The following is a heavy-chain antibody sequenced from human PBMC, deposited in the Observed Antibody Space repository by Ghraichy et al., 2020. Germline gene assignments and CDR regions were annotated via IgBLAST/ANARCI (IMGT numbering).Heavy chain of an antibody. CDR3: ARDEDIVGATLDY. J-gene: IGHJ4*02. Sequence: SQTLSLTCAVYGGSFSGYYWSWIRQPPGKGLEWIGEINHSGSTNYNPSLKSRVTISVDTSKNQFSLKLSSVTAADTAVYYCARDEDIVGATLDYWGQGTLVTVSS. CDR1: GGSFSGYY. D-gene: IGHD1-26*01. CDR2: INHSGST. V-gene: IGHV4-34*01.